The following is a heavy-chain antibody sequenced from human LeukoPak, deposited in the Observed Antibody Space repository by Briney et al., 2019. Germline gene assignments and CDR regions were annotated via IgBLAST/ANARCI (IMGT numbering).Heavy chain of an antibody. J-gene: IGHJ4*02. CDR3: ASNYGSGSYFDY. D-gene: IGHD3-10*01. CDR2: VSPPGGGT. CDR1: GFTFSSYE. Sequence: GGSLRLSCAASGFTFSSYEMNWVRQAPGKGLEWLSGVSPPGGGTYYADSVKGRFTISRDDSKNTLSLQMNSLRVEDTAVYYCASNYGSGSYFDYWGQGTLVTVSS. V-gene: IGHV3-23*01.